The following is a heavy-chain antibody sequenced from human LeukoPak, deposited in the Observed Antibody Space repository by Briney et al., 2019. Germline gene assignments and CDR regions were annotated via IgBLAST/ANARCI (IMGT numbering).Heavy chain of an antibody. V-gene: IGHV4-4*09. CDR1: GGSISSYY. J-gene: IGHJ4*02. CDR3: ARHGSEQLEFDY. Sequence: SETLSLTCTVSGGSISSYYWSWIRQPPGKGLEWIGYIYTSGSTNYNPSLKSRVTISVDTSKNQFSLKLSSVTAAATAVYYCARHGSEQLEFDYWGQGTLVTVSS. CDR2: IYTSGST. D-gene: IGHD6-6*01.